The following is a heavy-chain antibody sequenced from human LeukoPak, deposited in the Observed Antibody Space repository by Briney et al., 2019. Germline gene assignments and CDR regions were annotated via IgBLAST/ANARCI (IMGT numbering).Heavy chain of an antibody. CDR3: ARERTKYSSSWYGYYYYYGMDV. D-gene: IGHD6-13*01. V-gene: IGHV3-53*05. Sequence: GGSLRLSCAASGFTVSSNYMSWVRQAPGKGLEWVSVIYSGGSTYYADSVKGRFTISRDNSKNTLYLQMNSLRAEDTAVYYCARERTKYSSSWYGYYYYYGMDVWGQGTTVTVSS. CDR2: IYSGGST. J-gene: IGHJ6*02. CDR1: GFTVSSNY.